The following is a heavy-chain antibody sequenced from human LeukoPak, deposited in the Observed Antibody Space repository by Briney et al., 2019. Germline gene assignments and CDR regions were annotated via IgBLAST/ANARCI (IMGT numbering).Heavy chain of an antibody. Sequence: SETLSLTCTVSGYSISSGYYWGWIRQPPGKGLEWIGRIYTSGSTNYNPSLKSRVTMSVDTSKNQFSLKLSSVTAADTAVYYCARDSSRRDGYNYWGQGTPVTVSS. V-gene: IGHV4-38-2*02. J-gene: IGHJ4*02. CDR3: ARDSSRRDGYNY. CDR2: IYTSGST. CDR1: GYSISSGYY. D-gene: IGHD5-24*01.